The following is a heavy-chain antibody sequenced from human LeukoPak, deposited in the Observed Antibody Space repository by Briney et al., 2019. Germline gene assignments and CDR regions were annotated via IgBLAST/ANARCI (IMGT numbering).Heavy chain of an antibody. V-gene: IGHV3-48*03. CDR2: YGRYCVTT. CDR3: ATLSDRNFYYSYGLDV. J-gene: IGHJ6*02. D-gene: IGHD1-14*01. Sequence: GGSLRLSCAASGFTLSTYEMNWVRQAPGEGLEWVAYYGRYCVTTYCADAVKGRFTISGGNAKNSLNLQMNSLRAEDTAVYYCATLSDRNFYYSYGLDVWGQGTTVTVS. CDR1: GFTLSTYE.